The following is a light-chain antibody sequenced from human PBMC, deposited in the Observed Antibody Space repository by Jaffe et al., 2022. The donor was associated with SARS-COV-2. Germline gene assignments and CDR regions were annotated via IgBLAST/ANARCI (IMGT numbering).Light chain of an antibody. J-gene: IGKJ2*01. CDR1: QSISYNN. Sequence: EIVLTQSPGTLSLSPGERATLSCRASQSISYNNLVWYQQKPGQAPRVLVYDVYRRAAGIPDRFSGSGSGTEFTLSISRLEPEDFAVYWCQQYESPPLYTFGQGTKLEI. CDR2: DVY. CDR3: QQYESPPLYT. V-gene: IGKV3-20*01.